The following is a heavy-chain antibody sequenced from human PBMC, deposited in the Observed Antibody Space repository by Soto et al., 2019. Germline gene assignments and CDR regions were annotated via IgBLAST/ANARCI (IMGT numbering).Heavy chain of an antibody. V-gene: IGHV4-34*01. D-gene: IGHD6-6*01. CDR1: GGSFSGYY. J-gene: IGHJ5*02. Sequence: QVQLQQWGAGLLKPSETLSLTCAVYGGSFSGYYWSWIRQPPGKGLEWMGEINHSGSTNYNPSLKSRVTISVDTSKNQFSLKLSSVTAADTAVYYCARGRTLYAARPRFGFDPWGQGTLVTVSS. CDR2: INHSGST. CDR3: ARGRTLYAARPRFGFDP.